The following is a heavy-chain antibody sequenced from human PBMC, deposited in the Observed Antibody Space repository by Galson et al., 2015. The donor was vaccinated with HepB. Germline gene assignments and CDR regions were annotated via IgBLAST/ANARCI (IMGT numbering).Heavy chain of an antibody. CDR3: AKDKQWLSYYYYGIDV. J-gene: IGHJ6*02. Sequence: SLRLSCAASGFTFSTYAMSWVRQAPGKGLEWVSTISGSGITTYYADSVKGRFTISRDNSKNTLYLQMNSLRAEDTAVYYCAKDKQWLSYYYYGIDVWDRGTLVTVSS. CDR2: ISGSGITT. CDR1: GFTFSTYA. V-gene: IGHV3-23*01. D-gene: IGHD6-19*01.